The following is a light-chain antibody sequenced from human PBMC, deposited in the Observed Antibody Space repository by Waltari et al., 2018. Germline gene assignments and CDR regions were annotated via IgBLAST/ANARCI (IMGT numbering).Light chain of an antibody. J-gene: IGLJ3*02. CDR2: EGD. CDR3: CSYATSSPWV. CDR1: SSSTGDSTV. V-gene: IGLV2-23*01. Sequence: HSALTQPASVSGSPGQSITISCTGASSSTGDSTVVSWYQPHPGKAPKLMIYEGDKRPSGVSNRFSGSKSGNMASLTISGLQAEDEADYYCCSYATSSPWVFGGGTKVTVL.